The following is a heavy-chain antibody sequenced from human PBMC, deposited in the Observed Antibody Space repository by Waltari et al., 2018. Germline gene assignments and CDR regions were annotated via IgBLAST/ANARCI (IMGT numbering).Heavy chain of an antibody. CDR2: GYHSGST. CDR1: AFSIHSCYY. J-gene: IGHJ6*03. D-gene: IGHD5-12*01. Sequence: QVQLQESGPGLGKPSETLSLTRNVPAFSIHSCYYWGWIRQPPGKGLEWIGSGYHSGSTYYNPSLKSRVTISIDTSKNQFSLKLRSVTAADTAVYYCVGATMELFYYYYYMDVWGKGTTVTISS. V-gene: IGHV4-38-2*02. CDR3: VGATMELFYYYYYMDV.